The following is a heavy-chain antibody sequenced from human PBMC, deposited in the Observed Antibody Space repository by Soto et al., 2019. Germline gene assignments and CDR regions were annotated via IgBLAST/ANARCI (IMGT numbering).Heavy chain of an antibody. V-gene: IGHV3-30*03. J-gene: IGHJ4*02. CDR1: GFNFSNFG. CDR2: ISFDGSKK. Sequence: QVELVESGGGVVQPEGSLRLSCAASGFNFSNFGMHWVRQAPGKGLEWVALISFDGSKKLHSVSVRSRFTISRDQSSNQVHLQMNRLKPDDTAVYFCATSVNTGSASTLDYWGQGALVIVSS. CDR3: ATSVNTGSASTLDY. D-gene: IGHD1-26*01.